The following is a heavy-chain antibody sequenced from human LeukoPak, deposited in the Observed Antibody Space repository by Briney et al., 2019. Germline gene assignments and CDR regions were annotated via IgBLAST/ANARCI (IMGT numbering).Heavy chain of an antibody. D-gene: IGHD6-13*01. Sequence: PSETLSLTCAVYGGSFSGYYWSWIRQPPGKGLEWIGEINHSGSTNYNPSLKSRVTISVDTSKNQFSLKLSSVTAADTAVYYCARRYVGSSWYHWFDPWGQGTLVTVSS. CDR2: INHSGST. CDR3: ARRYVGSSWYHWFDP. J-gene: IGHJ5*02. V-gene: IGHV4-34*01. CDR1: GGSFSGYY.